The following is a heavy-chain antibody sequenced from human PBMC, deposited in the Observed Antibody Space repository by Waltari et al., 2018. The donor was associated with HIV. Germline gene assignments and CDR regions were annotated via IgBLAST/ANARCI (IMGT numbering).Heavy chain of an antibody. CDR3: ASPHSSGWSLPFDY. J-gene: IGHJ4*02. CDR2: VSYDGNTK. D-gene: IGHD6-19*01. Sequence: QVQLVESGGGVVQPGRSLRLSCAASGFTFSTYTMHWVRLAPGKGLEWVSVVSYDGNTKYYADSVKGRFTISRDNSKNTLYLQMNNLRDDDTAVYYCASPHSSGWSLPFDYWGQGTPVTVSS. CDR1: GFTFSTYT. V-gene: IGHV3-30*04.